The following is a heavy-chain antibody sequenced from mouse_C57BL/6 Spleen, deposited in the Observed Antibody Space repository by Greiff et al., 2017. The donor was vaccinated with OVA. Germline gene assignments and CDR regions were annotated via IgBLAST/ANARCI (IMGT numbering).Heavy chain of an antibody. J-gene: IGHJ3*01. CDR3: ARGDYERVFAY. CDR1: GYSITSGYD. V-gene: IGHV3-1*01. D-gene: IGHD2-4*01. Sequence: EVKLKESGPGMVKPSQSLSLTCTVTGYSITSGYDWHWIRHFPGNKLEWMGYISYSGSTNYNPSLKSRISITHDTSKNHFFLKLNSVTTEDTATYYCARGDYERVFAYWGQGTLVTVSA. CDR2: ISYSGST.